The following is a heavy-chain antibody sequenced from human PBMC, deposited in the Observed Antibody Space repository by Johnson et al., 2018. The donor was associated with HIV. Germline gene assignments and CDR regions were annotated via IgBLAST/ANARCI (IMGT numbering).Heavy chain of an antibody. CDR3: AKGIAAAGTGAFDI. J-gene: IGHJ3*02. D-gene: IGHD6-13*01. Sequence: MLLVESGGGVVQPGRSLRLSCAASGFTFSSYAMSWVRQAPGKGMEWVSAISGSGGSTYYADSVKGRVTISRDNSKNTLYLQMNSLRAEDTAVYYCAKGIAAAGTGAFDIWGQGTMVTVSS. CDR1: GFTFSSYA. V-gene: IGHV3-23*04. CDR2: ISGSGGST.